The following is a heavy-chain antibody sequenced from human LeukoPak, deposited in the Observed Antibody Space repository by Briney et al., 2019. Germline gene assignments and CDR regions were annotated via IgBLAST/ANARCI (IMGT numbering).Heavy chain of an antibody. CDR1: GFSFSNYE. CDR2: IRSKAYGGTT. CDR3: TRRYNYDSSGYYYVRDAFDI. J-gene: IGHJ3*02. D-gene: IGHD3-22*01. V-gene: IGHV3-49*04. Sequence: GGSLRLSCATSGFSFSNYEMNWVRQAPGKGLEWVGFIRSKAYGGTTKNAASVKGRFTISRDDSRSIAYLQMNSLKTEDTAVYYCTRRYNYDSSGYYYVRDAFDIWGQGTMVTVSS.